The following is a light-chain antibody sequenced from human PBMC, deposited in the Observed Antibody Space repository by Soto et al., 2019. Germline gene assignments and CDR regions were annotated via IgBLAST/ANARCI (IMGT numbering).Light chain of an antibody. CDR3: PSYDSSLSAYV. V-gene: IGLV1-40*01. Sequence: QRVLTQPPSGSGAPGQRVTISCTGSISNIGAGYDVHWFQQFPGTAPKLLIYSSYNRPSGVPDRFSGSKSGTSASLAITGLQAEDEADFYCPSYDSSLSAYVFGTGTKVIVL. CDR2: SSY. CDR1: ISNIGAGYD. J-gene: IGLJ1*01.